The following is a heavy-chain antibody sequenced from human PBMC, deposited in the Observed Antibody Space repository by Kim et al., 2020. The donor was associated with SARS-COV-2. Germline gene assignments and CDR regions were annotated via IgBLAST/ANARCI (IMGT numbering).Heavy chain of an antibody. V-gene: IGHV3-23*01. CDR3: AKANSYYYDSSGYYLLDY. J-gene: IGHJ4*02. Sequence: GGSLRLSCAASGFTFSSYAMSWVRQAPGKGLEWVSAISGSGGSTYYADSVKGRFTISRDNSKNTLYLQMNSLRAEDTAVYYCAKANSYYYDSSGYYLLDYWGQGTLVTVSS. CDR2: ISGSGGST. CDR1: GFTFSSYA. D-gene: IGHD3-22*01.